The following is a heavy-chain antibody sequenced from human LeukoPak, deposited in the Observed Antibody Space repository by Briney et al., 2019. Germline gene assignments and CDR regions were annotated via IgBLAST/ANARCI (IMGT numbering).Heavy chain of an antibody. D-gene: IGHD3-10*01. J-gene: IGHJ4*02. V-gene: IGHV1-46*01. CDR1: GYTFTSYY. CDR2: INPSGGST. CDR3: ARVETYGSGSYGYYFDY. Sequence: GASVKVSCKASGYTFTSYYTHWVRQAPGRGLEWMGIINPSGGSTSYAQKFQGRVTMTRDTSTSTVYMELSSLRSEDTAVYYCARVETYGSGSYGYYFDYWGQGTLVTVSS.